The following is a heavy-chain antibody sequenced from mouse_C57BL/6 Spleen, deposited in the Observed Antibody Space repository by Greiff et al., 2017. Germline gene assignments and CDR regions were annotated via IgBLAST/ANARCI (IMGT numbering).Heavy chain of an antibody. Sequence: QVQLQQSGAELVKPGASVKISCKASGYAFSSYWMNWVKQRPGQGLEWIGQIYPGDGDTNYNGKFKVKATLTADKSSSTAYMQLSSLTSEDSAVYFCARSGNYYDSSYEDYWGQGTLVTVSA. D-gene: IGHD1-1*01. CDR3: ARSGNYYDSSYEDY. J-gene: IGHJ3*01. V-gene: IGHV1-80*01. CDR2: IYPGDGDT. CDR1: GYAFSSYW.